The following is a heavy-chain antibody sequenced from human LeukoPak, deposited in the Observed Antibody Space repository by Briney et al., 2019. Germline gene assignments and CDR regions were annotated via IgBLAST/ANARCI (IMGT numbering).Heavy chain of an antibody. V-gene: IGHV4-61*02. D-gene: IGHD3-10*01. CDR3: ARGTLTYYYGSGDEPDY. CDR2: IYTSGST. Sequence: PSETLSLTCTVSGGSISSGSYCWSWIRQPAGKGLEWIGRIYTSGSTNYNPSLKSRVTISVDTSKNQFSLKLSSVSAADTAVYYCARGTLTYYYGSGDEPDYWGQGTLVTVSS. CDR1: GGSISSGSYC. J-gene: IGHJ4*02.